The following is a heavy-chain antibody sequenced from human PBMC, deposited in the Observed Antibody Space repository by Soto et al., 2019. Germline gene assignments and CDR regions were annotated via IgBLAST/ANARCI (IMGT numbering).Heavy chain of an antibody. J-gene: IGHJ6*03. D-gene: IGHD6-19*01. CDR1: GASFSGYY. V-gene: IGHV4-34*01. Sequence: PSETLSLTCAVYGASFSGYYWTWIRQPPGKGLEWMGEINHSGSTNYNPSLKSRVIISVDMSKNQFSLDLSSVTAADTAVYYCARGGAGAGPDCYHYYYMDVWAQGTTVTVSS. CDR2: INHSGST. CDR3: ARGGAGAGPDCYHYYYMDV.